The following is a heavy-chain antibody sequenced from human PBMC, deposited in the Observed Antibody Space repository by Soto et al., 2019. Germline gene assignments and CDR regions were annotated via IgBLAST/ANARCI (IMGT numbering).Heavy chain of an antibody. D-gene: IGHD6-6*01. V-gene: IGHV4-34*01. CDR3: ARAPGSSSSTYYYYGMDV. CDR1: GGSFSGYY. J-gene: IGHJ6*02. Sequence: PSETLSLTCAVYGGSFSGYYWSWIRQPPGKGLEWIGEINHSGSTNYSPSLKSRVTISVDTSKNQFSLKLSSVTAADTAVYYCARAPGSSSSTYYYYGMDVWGQGTTVTV. CDR2: INHSGST.